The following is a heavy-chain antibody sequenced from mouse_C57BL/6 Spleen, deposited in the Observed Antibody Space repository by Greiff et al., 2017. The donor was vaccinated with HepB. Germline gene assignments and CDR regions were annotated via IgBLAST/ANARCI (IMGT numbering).Heavy chain of an antibody. CDR1: GFTFSDYY. CDR2: INYDGSST. J-gene: IGHJ4*01. V-gene: IGHV5-16*01. Sequence: EVNVVESEGGLVQPGSSMKLSCTASGFTFSDYYMAWVRQVPEKGLEWVANINYDGSSTYYLDSLKSRFIISRDNAKNILYLQMSSLKSEDTATYYCARDRSYYYGSSYGAMDYWGQGTSVTVSS. CDR3: ARDRSYYYGSSYGAMDY. D-gene: IGHD1-1*01.